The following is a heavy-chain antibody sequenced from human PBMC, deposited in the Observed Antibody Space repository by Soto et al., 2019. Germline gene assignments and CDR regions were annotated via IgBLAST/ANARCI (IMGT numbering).Heavy chain of an antibody. CDR1: GFTFSSYS. CDR2: ISSSSSTI. J-gene: IGHJ4*02. CDR3: VRMSKYYDFWSGYYTGTAPQDY. D-gene: IGHD3-3*01. Sequence: GGSLRLSCAASGFTFSSYSMNWVRQAPGKGLEWVSYISSSSSTIYYADSVKGRFTISRDNAKNSLYLQMNSLRAEDTAVYYCVRMSKYYDFWSGYYTGTAPQDYWGQGTLVTVSS. V-gene: IGHV3-48*01.